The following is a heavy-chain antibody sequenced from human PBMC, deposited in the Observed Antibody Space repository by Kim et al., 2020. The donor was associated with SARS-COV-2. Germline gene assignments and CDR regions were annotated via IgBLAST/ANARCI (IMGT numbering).Heavy chain of an antibody. J-gene: IGHJ4*02. CDR1: GFTFSNAW. D-gene: IGHD4-17*01. CDR2: IKSKTDGGTT. V-gene: IGHV3-15*01. Sequence: GGSLRLSCAASGFTFSNAWMSWVRQAPGKGLEWVGRIKSKTDGGTTDYAAPVKGRFTISRDDSKNTLYLQMNSLKTEDTAVYYCTTGLLYYGDYRFDYWGQGTLVTVSS. CDR3: TTGLLYYGDYRFDY.